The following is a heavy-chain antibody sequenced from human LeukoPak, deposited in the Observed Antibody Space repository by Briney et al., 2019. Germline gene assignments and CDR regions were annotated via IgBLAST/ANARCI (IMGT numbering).Heavy chain of an antibody. D-gene: IGHD3-22*01. CDR3: AKAIAHLYYDSSGYYYTPRGYYYYGMDV. J-gene: IGHJ6*02. CDR2: MNPNSGNT. V-gene: IGHV1-8*01. Sequence: ASVKVSCKASGYTFTSYDINWVRQATGQGLEWMGWMNPNSGNTGYAQKFQGRVTMTRNTSISTAYMELSSLRSEDTAVYYCAKAIAHLYYDSSGYYYTPRGYYYYGMDVWGQGTTVTVSS. CDR1: GYTFTSYD.